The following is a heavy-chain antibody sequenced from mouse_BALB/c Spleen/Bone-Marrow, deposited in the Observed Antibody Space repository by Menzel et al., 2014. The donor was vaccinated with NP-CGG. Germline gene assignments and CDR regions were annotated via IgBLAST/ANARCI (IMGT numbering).Heavy chain of an antibody. V-gene: IGHV2-9*02. CDR1: EFSLTRYG. CDR3: ARGGSSRAWFAY. D-gene: IGHD1-1*01. CDR2: IWAGGST. J-gene: IGHJ3*01. Sequence: VQLQQSGPGLVAPSQSLSITCTVSEFSLTRYGVPWVRRPPGKGLEWLGAIWAGGSTNYNSALMSRLSIIKDNSTSQVFLKMNRLQTDDTAMFYCARGGSSRAWFAYWGQGTLVTVSA.